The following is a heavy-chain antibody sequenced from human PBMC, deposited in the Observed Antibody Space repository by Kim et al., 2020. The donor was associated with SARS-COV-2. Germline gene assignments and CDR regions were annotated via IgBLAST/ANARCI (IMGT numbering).Heavy chain of an antibody. CDR3: AKEAPSPTMIVRFIPFDY. CDR1: GFTFDNSA. Sequence: GGSLRLSCAAAGFTFDNSAMSWVRRAPGKGLEWVASISGGGISAHYAASVEGRFTISRDNSENRLSLHMNSLTAEDTAIYYCAKEAPSPTMIVRFIPFDYWGQGTQVTVSS. V-gene: IGHV3-23*01. D-gene: IGHD3-22*01. J-gene: IGHJ4*02. CDR2: ISGGGISA.